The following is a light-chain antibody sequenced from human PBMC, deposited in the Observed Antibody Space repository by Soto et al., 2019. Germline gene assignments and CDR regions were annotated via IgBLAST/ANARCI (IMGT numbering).Light chain of an antibody. CDR2: DAS. Sequence: DIQMTQSPSTLSASVGDRVTNTCRASQSISSWLAWYQQKPGKAPKLLIYDASSLESGVPSRFSGSGSGTEFTLTICSLQPDDFATYYCQQYNSYSTFGQGTKVDIK. CDR3: QQYNSYST. V-gene: IGKV1-5*01. CDR1: QSISSW. J-gene: IGKJ1*01.